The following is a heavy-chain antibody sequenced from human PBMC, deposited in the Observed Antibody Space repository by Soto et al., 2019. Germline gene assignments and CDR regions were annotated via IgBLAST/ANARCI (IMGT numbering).Heavy chain of an antibody. CDR3: ATVISSPLLWFGELLPRTWFDP. D-gene: IGHD3-10*01. CDR1: GYTLTELS. CDR2: FDPEDGET. Sequence: EASVKVSCKVSGYTLTELSMHWVRQAPGKGLEWMGGFDPEDGETIYAQKFQGRVTMTEDTSTDTAYMELGSLRSEDTAVYYCATVISSPLLWFGELLPRTWFDPWGQGTLVTVSS. J-gene: IGHJ5*02. V-gene: IGHV1-24*01.